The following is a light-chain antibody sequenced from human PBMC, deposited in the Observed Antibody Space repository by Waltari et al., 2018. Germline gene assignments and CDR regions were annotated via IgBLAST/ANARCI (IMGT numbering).Light chain of an antibody. CDR2: EVY. Sequence: QSALTQFPSASGSPGQSVTISCTGTSSDVGGNDFIPWYQQHPGQAPKVIIYEVYKRPSGVPDRFSGSKSGNTASLTVSGLQAEDEANYYCSSYAGKYVFGGGTKLTVL. CDR3: SSYAGKYV. CDR1: SSDVGGNDF. V-gene: IGLV2-8*01. J-gene: IGLJ3*02.